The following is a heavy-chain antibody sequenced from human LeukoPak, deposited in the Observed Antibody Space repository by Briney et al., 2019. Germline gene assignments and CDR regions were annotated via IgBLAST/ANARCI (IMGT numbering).Heavy chain of an antibody. CDR1: GFTFSSYS. J-gene: IGHJ5*02. CDR3: ARDVGIGEVHWFDP. D-gene: IGHD3-10*01. V-gene: IGHV3-21*01. Sequence: PGGSLRLSCAASGFTFSSYSMNWVRQAPGKGLEWVSSISSSSSSYIYYADSVKGRFTISRDNAKNSLYLQMNSLRAEDTAVYYCARDVGIGEVHWFDPWGQGTLVTVSS. CDR2: ISSSSSSYI.